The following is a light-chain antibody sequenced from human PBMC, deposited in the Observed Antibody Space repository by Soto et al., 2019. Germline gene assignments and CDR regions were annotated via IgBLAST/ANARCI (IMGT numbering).Light chain of an antibody. J-gene: IGKJ1*01. V-gene: IGKV3-20*01. CDR1: QSVSSNK. CDR2: AAS. CDR3: QDYGTSWT. Sequence: EIVLTQSPGNLSLSPGERATLSCRASQSVSSNKLAWYQQKPGQAPRLLIYAASSRATGIPDRFSGSGSGTDFTLTINRLEPEDFAVYYCQDYGTSWTFGQGTKVDNK.